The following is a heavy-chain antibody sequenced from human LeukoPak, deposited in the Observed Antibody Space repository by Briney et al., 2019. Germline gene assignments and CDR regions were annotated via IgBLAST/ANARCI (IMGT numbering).Heavy chain of an antibody. CDR3: ARLIGVGYSSSSGAFDI. D-gene: IGHD6-13*01. J-gene: IGHJ3*02. CDR2: IYYSGST. V-gene: IGHV4-39*01. Sequence: SETLSLTCTVSGGSISSGSYYWGWIRQPPGKGLEWIGSIYYSGSTYYNPSLKSRVTISVDTSKNQFSLKLSSVTAADTAVYYCARLIGVGYSSSSGAFDIWGQGAMVTVSS. CDR1: GGSISSGSYY.